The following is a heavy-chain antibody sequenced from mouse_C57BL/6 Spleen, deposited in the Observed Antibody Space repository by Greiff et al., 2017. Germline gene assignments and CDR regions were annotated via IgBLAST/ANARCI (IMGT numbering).Heavy chain of an antibody. V-gene: IGHV1-53*01. D-gene: IGHD1-1*01. J-gene: IGHJ2*01. CDR1: GYTFTSYW. CDR2: INPSNGGT. CDR3: ARENYGSSYSYYFDY. Sequence: QVQLQQPGTELVKPGASVKLSCKASGYTFTSYWMHWVKQRPGQGLEWIGNINPSNGGTNYNEKFKSKATLTVDKSSSTAYMQLSSLTSEDSAVYYGARENYGSSYSYYFDYWGQGTTLTVSS.